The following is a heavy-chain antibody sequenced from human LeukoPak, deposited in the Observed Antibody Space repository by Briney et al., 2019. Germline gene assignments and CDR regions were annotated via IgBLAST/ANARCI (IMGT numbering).Heavy chain of an antibody. CDR3: ARDQIGYSYGLTDY. CDR2: IKQDGSEK. D-gene: IGHD5-18*01. Sequence: PGGSLRLSCAASGFTFSSYWMSWVRQAPGKGLEWVANIKQDGSEKYYVDSVKGRFTISRDNAKNSLYLQMNSLRAEDTAVYYCARDQIGYSYGLTDYWGQGTLVTVSS. J-gene: IGHJ4*02. CDR1: GFTFSSYW. V-gene: IGHV3-7*01.